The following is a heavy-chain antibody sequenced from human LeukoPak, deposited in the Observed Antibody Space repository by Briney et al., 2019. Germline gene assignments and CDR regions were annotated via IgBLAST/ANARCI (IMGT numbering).Heavy chain of an antibody. CDR3: ARGSQRRRGMDV. Sequence: SETLSLTRTVSGGSISSGDYYWSWIRQPPGKGLEWIGYIYYSGSTYYNPSLKSRVTISVDTSKNQFSLKLSSVTAADTAVYYCARGSQRRRGMDVWGQGTTVTVSS. D-gene: IGHD6-25*01. CDR1: GGSISSGDYY. CDR2: IYYSGST. J-gene: IGHJ6*02. V-gene: IGHV4-30-4*01.